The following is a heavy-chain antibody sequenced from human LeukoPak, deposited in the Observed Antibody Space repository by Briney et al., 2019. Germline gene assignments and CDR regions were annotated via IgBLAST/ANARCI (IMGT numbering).Heavy chain of an antibody. V-gene: IGHV3-33*01. Sequence: PGRSLRLPCAASGFTFSSYGMHWVRQAPGKGLEWVAVIWYDGSNKYYADSVKGRFTISRDNSKNTLYLQMNSLRAEDTAVYYCARDLLYGSGSPFDYWGQGTLVTVSS. CDR1: GFTFSSYG. CDR3: ARDLLYGSGSPFDY. CDR2: IWYDGSNK. J-gene: IGHJ4*02. D-gene: IGHD3-10*01.